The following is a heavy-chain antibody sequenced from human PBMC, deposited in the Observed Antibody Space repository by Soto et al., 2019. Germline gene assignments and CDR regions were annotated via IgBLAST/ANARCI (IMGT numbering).Heavy chain of an antibody. V-gene: IGHV1-18*01. CDR1: GYTFTRSG. CDR3: ARATLVVPEPRAYMDV. Sequence: QVQLVQSGAEVKKPGASVKVSCKASGYTFTRSGISWVRQAPGQGLEWMGWISAYNGNTNYAQKLQGRATMTTDTSTRTAYMELRSLRSDDTAVYYCARATLVVPEPRAYMDVWGKGTTVTVSS. D-gene: IGHD2-2*01. CDR2: ISAYNGNT. J-gene: IGHJ6*03.